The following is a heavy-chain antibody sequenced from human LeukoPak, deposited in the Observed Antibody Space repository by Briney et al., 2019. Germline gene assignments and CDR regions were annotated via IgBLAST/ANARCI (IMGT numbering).Heavy chain of an antibody. CDR3: ARGCSSTSCSFDY. CDR2: IIPILGIA. CDR1: GYTFTSYY. D-gene: IGHD2-2*01. Sequence: SVKVSCKASGYTFTSYYMHWVRQAPGQGLEWMGRIIPILGIANYAQKFQGRVTITADKSTSTAYMELSSLRSEDTAVYYCARGCSSTSCSFDYWGQGTLVTVSS. J-gene: IGHJ4*02. V-gene: IGHV1-69*04.